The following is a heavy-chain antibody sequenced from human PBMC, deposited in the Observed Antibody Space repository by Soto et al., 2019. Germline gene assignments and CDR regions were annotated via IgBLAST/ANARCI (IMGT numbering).Heavy chain of an antibody. J-gene: IGHJ4*02. CDR3: ARGRDGGAAN. V-gene: IGHV4-34*01. Sequence: QVQLQQWGAGLLKPSETLSLTCAVYGGSFSGYYWSWIRQPPGKGLEWIGEINPSGSTNYTPSLTSRVTTSGDTPKHQFSLKLTSVTAADTAVYYCARGRDGGAANWGQGTLVPVSS. D-gene: IGHD4-17*01. CDR2: INPSGST. CDR1: GGSFSGYY.